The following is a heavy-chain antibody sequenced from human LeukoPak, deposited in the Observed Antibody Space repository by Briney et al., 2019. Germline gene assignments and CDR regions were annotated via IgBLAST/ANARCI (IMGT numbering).Heavy chain of an antibody. CDR3: ARSDGYIPSGYFDY. CDR2: ISWNSGSI. J-gene: IGHJ4*02. CDR1: GFTFDDYA. V-gene: IGHV3-9*01. Sequence: SLRLSCAASGFTFDDYAMPWVRHAPGKGLEWFSGISWNSGSIGYADSVKGRFTISRDNAKNSLYLQMNSLRAEDTALYYCARSDGYIPSGYFDYWGQGTLATVSS. D-gene: IGHD5-24*01.